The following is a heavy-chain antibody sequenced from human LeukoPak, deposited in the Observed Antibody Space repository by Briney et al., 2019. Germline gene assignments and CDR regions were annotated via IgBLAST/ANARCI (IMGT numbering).Heavy chain of an antibody. CDR2: INHSGST. Sequence: SETLSLTCTVSGGSISSYYWSWIRQPPGKGLEWIGEINHSGSTNYNPSLKSRVTISVDTSKNQFSLKLSSVTAADTAVYYCASLVPSDYWGQGTLVTVSS. D-gene: IGHD6-13*01. CDR3: ASLVPSDY. CDR1: GGSISSYY. J-gene: IGHJ4*02. V-gene: IGHV4-34*01.